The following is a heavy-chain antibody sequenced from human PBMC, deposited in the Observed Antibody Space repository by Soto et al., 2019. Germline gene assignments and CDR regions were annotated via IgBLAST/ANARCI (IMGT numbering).Heavy chain of an antibody. CDR1: GGSFSGYY. V-gene: IGHV4-34*01. CDR3: ARAVVVVAANVDWFDP. Sequence: LPETLSLTCAVYGGSFSGYYWSWIRQPPGKGLEWIGEINHSGSTNYNPSLKSRVTISVDTSKNQFSLKLSSVTAADTAVYYCARAVVVVAANVDWFDPWGQGTLVTVSS. CDR2: INHSGST. J-gene: IGHJ5*02. D-gene: IGHD2-15*01.